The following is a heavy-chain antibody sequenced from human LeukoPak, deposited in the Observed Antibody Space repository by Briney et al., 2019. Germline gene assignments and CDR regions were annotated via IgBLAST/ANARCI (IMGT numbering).Heavy chain of an antibody. CDR1: GFTVSSKY. D-gene: IGHD5-12*01. CDR3: ARDGATLYYFDN. J-gene: IGHJ4*02. Sequence: GGSLRLSCAASGFTVSSKYMSWVRQAPGRGLEWVSVIYSGSSTNYADSVKGRFTISRDSAKNTLYLQMNSLRAEDTGVYYCARDGATLYYFDNWGQGTLVTVSS. CDR2: IYSGSST. V-gene: IGHV3-53*01.